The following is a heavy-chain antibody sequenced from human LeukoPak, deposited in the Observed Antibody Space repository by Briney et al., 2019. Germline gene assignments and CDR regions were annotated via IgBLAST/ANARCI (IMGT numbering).Heavy chain of an antibody. Sequence: GGSLRLSCAASGFTFSSYGMHWVRQAPGKGLEWVAVISYDGSNKYYADSVKGRFTISRDNSKNTLYLQMNSLRAEDTAVYYCAKDLLRTGYCSGGSCYSGYYYGMDVWGQGTTVTVSS. V-gene: IGHV3-30*18. J-gene: IGHJ6*02. CDR3: AKDLLRTGYCSGGSCYSGYYYGMDV. CDR2: ISYDGSNK. CDR1: GFTFSSYG. D-gene: IGHD2-15*01.